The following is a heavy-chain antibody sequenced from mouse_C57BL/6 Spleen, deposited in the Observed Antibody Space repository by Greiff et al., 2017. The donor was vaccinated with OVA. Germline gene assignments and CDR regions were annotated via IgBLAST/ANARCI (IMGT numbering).Heavy chain of an antibody. J-gene: IGHJ3*01. CDR2: INPNNGGT. V-gene: IGHV1-26*01. CDR1: GYTFTDYY. CDR3: ARGGYYGGLAY. D-gene: IGHD1-1*01. Sequence: VQLQQSGPELVKPGASVKISCKASGYTFTDYYMNWVKQSHGKSLEWIGDINPNNGGTSYNQKFKGKATLTVDKSSSTAYMELRSLTSEDSAVYYCARGGYYGGLAYWGQGTLVTVSA.